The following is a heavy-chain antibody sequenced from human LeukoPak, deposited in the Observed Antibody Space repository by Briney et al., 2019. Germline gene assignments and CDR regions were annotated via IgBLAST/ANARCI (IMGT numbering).Heavy chain of an antibody. CDR3: ARGSLGGSGSYYLTPRRYRFDY. V-gene: IGHV4-34*01. D-gene: IGHD3-10*01. Sequence: SETLSLTCAVYGGSFSGYYWSWIRQPPGKGLEWIGEINHSGSTNYNPSLKSRVTISVDTSKNQFSLKLSSVTAADTAVYYCARGSLGGSGSYYLTPRRYRFDYWGQGTLVTVSP. CDR1: GGSFSGYY. CDR2: INHSGST. J-gene: IGHJ4*02.